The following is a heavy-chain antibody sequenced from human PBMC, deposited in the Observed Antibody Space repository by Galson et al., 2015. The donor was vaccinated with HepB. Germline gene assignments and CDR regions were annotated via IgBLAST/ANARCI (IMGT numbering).Heavy chain of an antibody. CDR3: ARADYDYVWGSYREFDY. J-gene: IGHJ4*02. CDR2: INSDGSST. Sequence: SLRLSCAASGFTFSSYWMHWVRQAPGKGLVWVSRINSDGSSTSYADSVKGRFTISRDNAKNTLYLQMNSLRAEDTAVYYCARADYDYVWGSYREFDYWGQGTLVTVSS. V-gene: IGHV3-74*01. D-gene: IGHD3-16*02. CDR1: GFTFSSYW.